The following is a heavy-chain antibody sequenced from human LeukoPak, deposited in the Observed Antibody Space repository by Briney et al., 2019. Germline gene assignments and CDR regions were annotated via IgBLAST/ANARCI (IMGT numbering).Heavy chain of an antibody. D-gene: IGHD2-15*01. J-gene: IGHJ4*02. CDR3: ATTGSSVHFDY. Sequence: GRSLRLSCAASGFTFSSYGMHWVRQAPGKGLEWVANIKQDGSEKYYVDSVKGRFTISRDNAKNSLYLQMNSLRAEDTAVYYCATTGSSVHFDYWGQGTLVTVSS. V-gene: IGHV3-7*01. CDR2: IKQDGSEK. CDR1: GFTFSSYG.